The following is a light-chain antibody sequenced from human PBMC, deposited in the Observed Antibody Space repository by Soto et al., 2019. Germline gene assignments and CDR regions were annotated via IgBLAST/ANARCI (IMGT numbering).Light chain of an antibody. J-gene: IGKJ1*01. CDR2: DAS. CDR3: QQSYNTPLT. Sequence: DIQMTQSPSTLSGSVGDRVTITCRASQTISSWYRQKSGAAPELLIYDASTLQSGVPSRFRGGASGTDFTLTISSLQLDDFATYYCQQSYNTPLTFGQGTKVDIK. CDR1: QTIS. V-gene: IGKV1-39*01.